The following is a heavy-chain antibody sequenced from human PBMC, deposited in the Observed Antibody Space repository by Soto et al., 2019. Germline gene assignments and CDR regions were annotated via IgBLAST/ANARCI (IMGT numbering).Heavy chain of an antibody. Sequence: GGSLRLSCAASGFTFDDYGMSWVRQAPGKGLEWVAGINWNGGSTGYAASVKGRFTISRDNAKNSLYLQLNTLRAEDTALYYCARDLENYSDFWSGYYRALYGMDVWGPGTTVTVSS. CDR3: ARDLENYSDFWSGYYRALYGMDV. CDR1: GFTFDDYG. V-gene: IGHV3-20*04. D-gene: IGHD3-3*01. CDR2: INWNGGST. J-gene: IGHJ6*02.